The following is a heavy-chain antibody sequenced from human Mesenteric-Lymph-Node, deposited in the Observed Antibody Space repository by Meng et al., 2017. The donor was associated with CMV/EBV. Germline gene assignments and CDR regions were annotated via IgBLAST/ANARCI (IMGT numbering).Heavy chain of an antibody. Sequence: ASVKVSCKASGYTFTGYYMHWVRQAPGQGLEWMGWMNPNSGNTGYAQKFQGRVTITRNTSISTAYMELSSLRSEDTAVYYCARLQGVVVPAAMSRGFDYWGQGTLVTVSS. D-gene: IGHD2-2*01. CDR3: ARLQGVVVPAAMSRGFDY. V-gene: IGHV1-8*03. CDR1: GYTFTGYY. J-gene: IGHJ4*02. CDR2: MNPNSGNT.